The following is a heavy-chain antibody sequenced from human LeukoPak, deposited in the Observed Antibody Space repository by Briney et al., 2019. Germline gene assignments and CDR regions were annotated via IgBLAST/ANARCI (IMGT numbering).Heavy chain of an antibody. Sequence: GGSLRLSCTASGFTFGDNAMSWVRQAPGKGLEWVGFIRSKAYGGTTEYAASVKGRFTISRDDSKSIAYLQMNSLKTEDTAVYYCTRAREGYDILTGYFLWGQGTLVTVSS. V-gene: IGHV3-49*04. CDR2: IRSKAYGGTT. J-gene: IGHJ4*02. CDR3: TRAREGYDILTGYFL. CDR1: GFTFGDNA. D-gene: IGHD3-9*01.